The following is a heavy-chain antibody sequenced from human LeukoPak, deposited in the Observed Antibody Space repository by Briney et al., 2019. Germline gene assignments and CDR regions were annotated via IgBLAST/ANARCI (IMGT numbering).Heavy chain of an antibody. V-gene: IGHV4-4*07. CDR1: GGSISSYY. J-gene: IGHJ4*02. CDR3: ARDTLEYYDSSGFRD. CDR2: IYTSGST. D-gene: IGHD3-22*01. Sequence: PSENLSLTCTGSGGSISSYYWSWIRQPAGKGLEWIGRIYTSGSTNYNPSLKSLVTMSVDTSKNQFSLKLSSVTAADTAVYYCARDTLEYYDSSGFRDWGQGTLVTVSS.